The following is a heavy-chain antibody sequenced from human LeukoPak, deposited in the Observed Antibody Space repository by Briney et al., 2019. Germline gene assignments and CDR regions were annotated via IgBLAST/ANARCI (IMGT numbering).Heavy chain of an antibody. V-gene: IGHV3-7*03. CDR1: GFTFSTYW. CDR3: AKDRNPFSSGRNPLLGY. J-gene: IGHJ4*02. CDR2: IKADGSVR. Sequence: GGSLRLSCAASGFTFSTYWMSWVRQAPGEGLEWVANIKADGSVRFYVDSVEGRFTIFRDNAKNSLYLQMNSLRVEDTAMYYCAKDRNPFSSGRNPLLGYWGQGTLVTVSS. D-gene: IGHD3-10*01.